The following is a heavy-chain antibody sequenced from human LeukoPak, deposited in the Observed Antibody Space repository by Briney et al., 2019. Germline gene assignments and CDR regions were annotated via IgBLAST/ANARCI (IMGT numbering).Heavy chain of an antibody. CDR3: ASGIQLWLSDY. CDR1: GFTFSSYS. Sequence: GSLRLSCAASGFTFSSYSMNWVRQAPGKGLEGVSSISSSSSYIYYADSVKGRFTISRDNAKNSLYLQMNSLRAEDTAVYYCASGIQLWLSDYWGQGTLVTVSS. D-gene: IGHD5-18*01. CDR2: ISSSSSYI. V-gene: IGHV3-21*01. J-gene: IGHJ4*02.